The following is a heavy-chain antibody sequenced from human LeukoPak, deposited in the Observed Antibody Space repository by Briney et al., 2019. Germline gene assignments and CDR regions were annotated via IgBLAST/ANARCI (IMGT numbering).Heavy chain of an antibody. J-gene: IGHJ5*02. V-gene: IGHV3-64D*09. CDR2: ISSNGGST. CDR3: VKGLLGDWLDA. CDR1: GFTFSSYA. Sequence: GGSLRLSCSASGFTFSSYAMHWVRQAPGQGLEYVSAISSNGGSTYYADSVKGRFTISRDNSKNTLQLQMSSLRAEDTAVYYCVKGLLGDWLDAWGQGTLLTVSS. D-gene: IGHD7-27*01.